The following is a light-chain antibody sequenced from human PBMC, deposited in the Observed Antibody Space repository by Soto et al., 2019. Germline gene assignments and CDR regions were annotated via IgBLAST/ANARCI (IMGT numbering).Light chain of an antibody. V-gene: IGKV3-15*01. Sequence: EIVMTQSPATLSVSPGERATLSCRASQSVSSNLAWYQQKPGQAPRLLIYGASTRATGIPARFSGSGSGTQSTLTISSLQSEDFAIYFCLLYNNWPPDRTFGQGTKVEIK. J-gene: IGKJ1*01. CDR2: GAS. CDR1: QSVSSN. CDR3: LLYNNWPPDRT.